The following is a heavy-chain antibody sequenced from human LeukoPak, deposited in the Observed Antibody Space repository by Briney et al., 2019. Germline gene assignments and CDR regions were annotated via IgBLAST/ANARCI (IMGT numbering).Heavy chain of an antibody. CDR2: ISSSSSYI. J-gene: IGHJ4*02. CDR1: GFTFSSYS. Sequence: GGSLRLSCAASGFTFSSYSMNWVRQAPGKGLEWVSSISSSSSYIYYADSVKGRFTISRDNAKNSLYLQMNSLRAEDTAVYYCARVRDYYDSSGYYSQLLFDYWGQGTLVTVSS. CDR3: ARVRDYYDSSGYYSQLLFDY. D-gene: IGHD3-22*01. V-gene: IGHV3-21*01.